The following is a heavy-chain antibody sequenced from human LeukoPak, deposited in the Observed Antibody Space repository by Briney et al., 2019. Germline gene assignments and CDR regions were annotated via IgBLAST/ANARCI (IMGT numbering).Heavy chain of an antibody. V-gene: IGHV3-66*02. CDR2: IYSGGST. CDR1: GFTVSSNY. D-gene: IGHD3-10*01. Sequence: GSLRLSCAASGFTVSSNYMSWVRQAPGKGLEWVSVIYSGGSTYYADSVKGRFTISRDNSKNTLYLQMNSLRAEDTAVYYCARARYGSGSYSPDYWGQGTLVTVSS. CDR3: ARARYGSGSYSPDY. J-gene: IGHJ4*02.